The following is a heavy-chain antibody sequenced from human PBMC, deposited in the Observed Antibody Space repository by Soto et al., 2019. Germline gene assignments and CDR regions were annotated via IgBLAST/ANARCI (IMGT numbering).Heavy chain of an antibody. V-gene: IGHV3-30*18. CDR2: ISYDGSNK. D-gene: IGHD4-17*01. CDR3: AKDALDYGGNTTCPRPDYYYYYGMDV. CDR1: GFTFSSYG. J-gene: IGHJ6*02. Sequence: QVQLVESGGGVVQPGRSLRLSCAASGFTFSSYGMHWVRQAPGKGLEWVAVISYDGSNKYYADSVKGRFTISRDNSKNTLYLRMNSLRAEDTAVYYCAKDALDYGGNTTCPRPDYYYYYGMDVWGQGTTVTVSS.